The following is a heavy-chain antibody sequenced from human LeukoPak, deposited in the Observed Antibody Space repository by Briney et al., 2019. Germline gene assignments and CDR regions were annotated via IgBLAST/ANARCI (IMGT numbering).Heavy chain of an antibody. CDR1: GFTFSSYA. CDR2: ISGSGGST. J-gene: IGHJ4*02. CDR3: AKDHLKQQLVLLIDS. D-gene: IGHD6-13*01. V-gene: IGHV3-23*01. Sequence: GGSLRLSCAASGFTFSSYAMSWVRQAPGKGLEWVSAISGSGGSTYYADSVKGRFTISRDNSKNTLYLQMNSLRAEDTAVYYCAKDHLKQQLVLLIDSWGQGALVTVSS.